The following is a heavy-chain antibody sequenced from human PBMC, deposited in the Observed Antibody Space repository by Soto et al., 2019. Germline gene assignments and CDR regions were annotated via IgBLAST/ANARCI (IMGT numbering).Heavy chain of an antibody. V-gene: IGHV6-1*01. J-gene: IGHJ4*02. CDR3: AREERYCSSTSCSWGSGYFDY. Sequence: SQTLSLTCAISGDTVSSNTGAWNWIRQSPSRGLEWLGRTYYRSKWYNDYAVSVRSRITINPDTSKNQFSLRLNSMTPEDAAVYYCAREERYCSSTSCSWGSGYFDYWGQGTPVTVSS. CDR1: GDTVSSNTGA. CDR2: TYYRSKWYN. D-gene: IGHD2-2*01.